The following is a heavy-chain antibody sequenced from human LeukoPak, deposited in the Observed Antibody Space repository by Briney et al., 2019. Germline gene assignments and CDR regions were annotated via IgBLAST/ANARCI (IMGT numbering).Heavy chain of an antibody. CDR1: GGSISSGGYY. V-gene: IGHV4-31*03. CDR3: ARGRKSLDSRRIRRYYFDY. D-gene: IGHD3-22*01. Sequence: PSETLSLTCTVSGGSISSGGYYWSWIRQHPGKGLEWIGYIYYSGSTYYNPSLKSRVTISVDTSKNQFSLKLSSVTAADTAVYYCARGRKSLDSRRIRRYYFDYWGQGTLVTVSS. J-gene: IGHJ4*02. CDR2: IYYSGST.